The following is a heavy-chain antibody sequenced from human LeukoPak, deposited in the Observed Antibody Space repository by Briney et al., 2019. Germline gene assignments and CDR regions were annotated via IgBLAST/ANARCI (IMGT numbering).Heavy chain of an antibody. CDR2: IYSRGST. V-gene: IGHV4-4*07. Sequence: SETLSLTCTVSGGSINNYYWSWIRQPAGKGLEWIGRIYSRGSTNYNPSLKSRVTMSVDTSKNQFSLKLSSVTAADTAVYYCARGRYCSADICSGGDAFDIWGQGTMVSVSS. CDR1: GGSINNYY. J-gene: IGHJ3*02. D-gene: IGHD2-15*01. CDR3: ARGRYCSADICSGGDAFDI.